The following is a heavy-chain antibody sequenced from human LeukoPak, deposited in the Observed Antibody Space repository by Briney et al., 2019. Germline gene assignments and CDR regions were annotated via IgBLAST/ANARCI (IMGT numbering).Heavy chain of an antibody. Sequence: ASVKVSCKASGYTFTSYGISWVRQAPGQGLEWMGWISAYNGNTNYAQKLQGRVTMTTDTSTSTAYMELRSLRSDDTAVYYRASTREDSSGYKLEGQFVMSYYFDYWGRGTLVTVSS. J-gene: IGHJ4*02. CDR1: GYTFTSYG. V-gene: IGHV1-18*01. D-gene: IGHD3-22*01. CDR2: ISAYNGNT. CDR3: ASTREDSSGYKLEGQFVMSYYFDY.